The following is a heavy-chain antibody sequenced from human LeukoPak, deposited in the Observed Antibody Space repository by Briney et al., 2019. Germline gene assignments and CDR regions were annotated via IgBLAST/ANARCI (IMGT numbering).Heavy chain of an antibody. D-gene: IGHD1-26*01. CDR3: TTDTLAVGAEGY. CDR1: GFTFSNAW. V-gene: IGHV3-15*01. Sequence: GGSLRLSCAASGFTFSNAWMSWVRQAPGKGLEWVGRIKSKTDGGTTDYAAPVKGRFTISRDESKNTLYLQMNSLKTEDTAVYYCTTDTLAVGAEGYWGQGTLVTVSS. J-gene: IGHJ4*02. CDR2: IKSKTDGGTT.